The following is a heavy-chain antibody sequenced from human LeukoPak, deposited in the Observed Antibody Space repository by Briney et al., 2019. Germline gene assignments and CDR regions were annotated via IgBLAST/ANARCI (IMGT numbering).Heavy chain of an antibody. V-gene: IGHV3-74*01. J-gene: IGHJ4*02. D-gene: IGHD1-26*01. Sequence: GGSLRLSCAASGLTISSYWMHWVRQAPGKGLVWVSRINSDGNSITYADSVKGRFTISRDNAKNTLYLQMDSLRAEDTAVYYCARDPVEWELLLDCWGQGTLVTVSS. CDR1: GLTISSYW. CDR3: ARDPVEWELLLDC. CDR2: INSDGNSI.